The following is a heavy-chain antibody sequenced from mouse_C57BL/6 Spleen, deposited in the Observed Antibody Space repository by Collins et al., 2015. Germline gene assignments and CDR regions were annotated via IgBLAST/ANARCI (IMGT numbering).Heavy chain of an antibody. CDR2: IDPSDSYT. CDR3: ARSLDYDAGGYYAMDY. CDR1: GYTFTSYW. J-gene: IGHJ4*01. Sequence: QVQLQQPGAELVMPGASVKLSCKASGYTFTSYWMHWVKQRPGQGLEWIGEIDPSDSYTNYNQKFKGKSTLTVDKSSSTAYMQLSSLTSEDSAVYYCARSLDYDAGGYYAMDYWGQGTSVTVSS. D-gene: IGHD2-4*01. V-gene: IGHV1-69*01.